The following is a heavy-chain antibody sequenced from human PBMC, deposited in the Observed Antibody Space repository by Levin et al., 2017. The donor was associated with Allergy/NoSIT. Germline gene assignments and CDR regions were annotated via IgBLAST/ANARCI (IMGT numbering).Heavy chain of an antibody. D-gene: IGHD4-17*01. CDR1: GGSVSSGSYY. CDR2: IYYSGST. V-gene: IGHV4-61*01. Sequence: SETLSLTCTVSGGSVSSGSYYWSWIRQPPGKGLEWIGYIYYSGSTNYNPSLKSRVTISVDTSKNQFSLKLSSVTAADTAVDYCARLALYGDYDDYWGQGTLVTVSS. CDR3: ARLALYGDYDDY. J-gene: IGHJ4*02.